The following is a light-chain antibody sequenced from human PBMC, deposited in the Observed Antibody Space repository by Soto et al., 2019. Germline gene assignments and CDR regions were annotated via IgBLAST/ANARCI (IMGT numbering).Light chain of an antibody. CDR3: AAWDDSLSGVV. Sequence: QSVLTQSPSASGTPGQRGTISCSGSSSNIGSNYVYWYKQLPGTAPILLIYSNNLRPSGVPDRFSGSKSGTSASLAISGLQSEDEAEYYCAAWDDSLSGVVFGGGTKLTVL. CDR1: SSNIGSNY. CDR2: SNN. J-gene: IGLJ2*01. V-gene: IGLV1-47*02.